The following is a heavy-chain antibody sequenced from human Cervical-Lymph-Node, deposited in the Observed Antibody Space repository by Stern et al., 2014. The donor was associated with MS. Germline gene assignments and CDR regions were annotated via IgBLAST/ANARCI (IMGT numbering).Heavy chain of an antibody. CDR1: GGSIGSGDYY. J-gene: IGHJ4*02. V-gene: IGHV4-30-4*01. D-gene: IGHD3-22*01. CDR2: IYYSGST. CDR3: ARGGEYYDSSGYSLLDY. Sequence: QLQLQESGPGLVKPSQTLSLTCTVSGGSIGSGDYYWSWIRQPPGKGLEWIGYIYYSGSTYYNPSLKSRVTISVDTSKNQFSLKLSSVTAADTAVYYCARGGEYYDSSGYSLLDYWGQGTLVTVSS.